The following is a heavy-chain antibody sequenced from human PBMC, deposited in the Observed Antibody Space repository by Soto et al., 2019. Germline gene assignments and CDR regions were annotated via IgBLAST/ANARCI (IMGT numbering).Heavy chain of an antibody. CDR1: GGSFSGYY. Sequence: SETLSLTCAVYGGSFSGYYWSWIRQPPGKGLEWIGEINHSGSTNYNPSLKSRVTISVDTSKNQFSLKLSSVTAADTAVYYCARANNWNGDAFDIWGQGTMVTVSS. D-gene: IGHD1-20*01. CDR3: ARANNWNGDAFDI. CDR2: INHSGST. V-gene: IGHV4-34*01. J-gene: IGHJ3*02.